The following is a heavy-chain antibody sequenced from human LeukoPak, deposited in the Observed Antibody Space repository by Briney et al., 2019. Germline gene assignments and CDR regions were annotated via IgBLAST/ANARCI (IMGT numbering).Heavy chain of an antibody. CDR1: GFTFRNYG. D-gene: IGHD3-10*01. J-gene: IGHJ4*02. V-gene: IGHV3-30*18. Sequence: PGGSLRLSCGASGFTFRNYGMHWVRQAPGKGLEWVALISYDGTNKYYADSVKGRFTISRGNSTNMLYLQMNSLRAEDTAVYYCAKDRSRENYYGSGSSPPDYWGQGTLVTVSS. CDR2: ISYDGTNK. CDR3: AKDRSRENYYGSGSSPPDY.